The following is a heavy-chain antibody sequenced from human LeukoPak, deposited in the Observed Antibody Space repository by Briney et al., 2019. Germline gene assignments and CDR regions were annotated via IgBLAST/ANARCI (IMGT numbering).Heavy chain of an antibody. J-gene: IGHJ4*02. CDR1: GYPFTIYD. Sequence: ASMKVSCKASGYPFTIYDINWVRQAAGQGLEWVGWINPMGMRAYAQKFQGRVSMTTNTSINTAYMELSSLRSDDTAVYYCARGRQSELWGQGTLVTVSS. V-gene: IGHV1-8*01. CDR2: INPMGMR. CDR3: ARGRQSEL. D-gene: IGHD1-7*01.